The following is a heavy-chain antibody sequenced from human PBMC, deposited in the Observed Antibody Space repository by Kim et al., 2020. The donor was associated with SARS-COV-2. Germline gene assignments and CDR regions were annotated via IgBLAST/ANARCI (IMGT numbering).Heavy chain of an antibody. CDR3: AGRLDY. Sequence: TTYYNANSVKGRLPISRDNDKNSLFLQMNNLRVEDTAVYYCAGRLDYWGQGILVTVSS. CDR2: TTY. V-gene: IGHV3-48*01. J-gene: IGHJ4*02. D-gene: IGHD1-26*01.